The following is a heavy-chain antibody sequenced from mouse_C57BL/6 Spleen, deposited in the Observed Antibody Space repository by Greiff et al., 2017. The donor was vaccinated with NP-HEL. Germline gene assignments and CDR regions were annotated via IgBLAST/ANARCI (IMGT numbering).Heavy chain of an antibody. CDR3: ARKRASYYSNDYAMDY. CDR2: IYPGDGDT. D-gene: IGHD2-5*01. V-gene: IGHV1-80*01. Sequence: QVTLKVSGAELVKPGASVKISCKASGYAFSSYWMNWVKQRPGKGLEWIGQIYPGDGDTNYNGKFKGKATLTADKSSSTAYMQLSSLTSEDSAVYFCARKRASYYSNDYAMDYWGQGTSVTVSS. CDR1: GYAFSSYW. J-gene: IGHJ4*01.